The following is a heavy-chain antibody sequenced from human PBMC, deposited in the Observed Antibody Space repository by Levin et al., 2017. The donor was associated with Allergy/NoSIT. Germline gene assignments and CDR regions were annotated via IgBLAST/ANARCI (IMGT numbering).Heavy chain of an antibody. CDR1: GFTFSSYG. CDR2: ISYDGSNK. CDR3: AKAGTSRYYYYYYMDV. J-gene: IGHJ6*03. Sequence: GESLKISCAASGFTFSSYGMHWVRQAPGKGLEWVAVISYDGSNKYYADSVKGRFTISRDNSKNTLYLQMNSLRAEDTAVYYCAKAGTSRYYYYYYMDVWGKGTTVTVSS. D-gene: IGHD6-13*01. V-gene: IGHV3-30*18.